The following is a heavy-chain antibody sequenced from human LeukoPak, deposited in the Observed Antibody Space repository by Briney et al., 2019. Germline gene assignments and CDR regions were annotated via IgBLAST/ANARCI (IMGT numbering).Heavy chain of an antibody. CDR3: ATYRQVLLPFES. Sequence: PGGSLRLSCAASGFTFSSYGMHWVRQAPGKGLEWVAVISYDGSNKYYADSVKGRFTISRDNSKNTLYLQMNSLRVEDTAIYYCATYRQVLLPFESWGQGTLVTVSS. CDR2: ISYDGSNK. V-gene: IGHV3-30*03. CDR1: GFTFSSYG. J-gene: IGHJ4*02. D-gene: IGHD2-8*02.